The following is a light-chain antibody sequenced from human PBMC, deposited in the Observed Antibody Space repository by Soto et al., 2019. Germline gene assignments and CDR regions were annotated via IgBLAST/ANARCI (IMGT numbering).Light chain of an antibody. Sequence: EIVLTQSPGALSLSPGEGATLSCRASQSITSNYLAWYQQRPGQAPRLLIYGASTRAAGVPDRFSGSGSGTDFTLTITRLAPEDFAVYYCQQYARSPLLYTFGQGTKLGVK. CDR2: GAS. J-gene: IGKJ2*01. CDR1: QSITSNY. CDR3: QQYARSPLLYT. V-gene: IGKV3-20*01.